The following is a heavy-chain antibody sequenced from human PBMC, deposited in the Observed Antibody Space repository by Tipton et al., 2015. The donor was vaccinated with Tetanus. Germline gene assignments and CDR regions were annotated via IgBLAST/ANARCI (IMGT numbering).Heavy chain of an antibody. CDR1: GGSIASQY. D-gene: IGHD1-26*01. CDR2: MYFSGSI. CDR3: ARGGLGGYLRD. Sequence: LRLSCTVSGGSIASQYWNWIRQPAGKGLEWIGRMYFSGSIRYNPSLKSRVTMSADTSKNQLSLRLTSVTAADTAVYYCARGGLGGYLRDWGQGTLVTVSS. V-gene: IGHV4-4*07. J-gene: IGHJ4*02.